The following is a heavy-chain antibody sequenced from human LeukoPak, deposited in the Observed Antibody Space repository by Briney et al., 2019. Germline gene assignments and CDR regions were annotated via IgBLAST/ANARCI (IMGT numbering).Heavy chain of an antibody. CDR2: IIPIFGTA. J-gene: IGHJ6*02. CDR3: EKCDTMVRGVIYSTWEFYYYYGMDV. D-gene: IGHD3-10*01. CDR1: GGTFSSYA. V-gene: IGHV1-69*13. Sequence: SVKVSCKASGGTFSSYAISWVRQAPGQGLEWMGGIIPIFGTANYAQKFQGRVTITADESTSRAYMELRSLRSEDTAVYYCEKCDTMVRGVIYSTWEFYYYYGMDVWGQGTTVTVSS.